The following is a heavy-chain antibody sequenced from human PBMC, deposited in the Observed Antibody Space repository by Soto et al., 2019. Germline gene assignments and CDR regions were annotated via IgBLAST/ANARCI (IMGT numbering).Heavy chain of an antibody. CDR2: INHSGTT. Sequence: LSLTCAVYGGSVSGYFWSWIRQPPGKGLEWIGEINHSGTTSYSPSLDSRVTTSVDTSKNQFSLKLSSVTAADTAVYYCARDRRRGYCSGGSCYSSWFDPWGQGTLVTVSS. J-gene: IGHJ5*02. V-gene: IGHV4-34*01. CDR3: ARDRRRGYCSGGSCYSSWFDP. CDR1: GGSVSGYF. D-gene: IGHD2-15*01.